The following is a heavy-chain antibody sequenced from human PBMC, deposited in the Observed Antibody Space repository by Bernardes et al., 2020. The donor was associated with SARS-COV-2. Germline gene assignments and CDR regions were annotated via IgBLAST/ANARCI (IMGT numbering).Heavy chain of an antibody. J-gene: IGHJ6*02. CDR2: INPSGGST. D-gene: IGHD1-26*01. CDR3: ARDPTTTTDGGSLCYYYYGVDV. V-gene: IGHV1-46*01. Sequence: ASVKVSCKASGYTFTSYYMHWVRQAPGQGLEWMGIINPSGGSTSYAQKFQGRVTMTRDTSTSTVYMELSSLRSEETAVYYCARDPTTTTDGGSLCYYYYGVDVWGQETTVTVTS. CDR1: GYTFTSYY.